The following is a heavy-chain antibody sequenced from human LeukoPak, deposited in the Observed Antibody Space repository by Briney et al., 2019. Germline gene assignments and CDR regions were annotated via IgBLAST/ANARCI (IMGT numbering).Heavy chain of an antibody. CDR1: GFTFSRYE. CDR2: ISSSGSTI. V-gene: IGHV3-48*03. J-gene: IGHJ4*02. D-gene: IGHD6-19*01. Sequence: GGSLRLSCAASGFTFSRYEMNWVRQAPGKGLEWVSYISSSGSTIYYADSVKGRFTISRDNAKNSLYLQMNSLRAEDTAVYYCATAPIAVAGKVDYWGQGTLVTVSS. CDR3: ATAPIAVAGKVDY.